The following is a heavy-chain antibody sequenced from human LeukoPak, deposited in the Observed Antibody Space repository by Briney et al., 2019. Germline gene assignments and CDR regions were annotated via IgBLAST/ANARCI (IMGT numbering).Heavy chain of an antibody. CDR3: ANLPYCSSTSCSPIY. J-gene: IGHJ4*02. V-gene: IGHV1-58*01. Sequence: GASVKVSCKASGFTFTSSAVQWVRQARGQRLEWIGWIVVGSGNTNYAQKFQERVTITRDMSTSTAYMELSSLRAEDTAVYYCANLPYCSSTSCSPIYWGQGTLVTVSS. D-gene: IGHD2-2*01. CDR1: GFTFTSSA. CDR2: IVVGSGNT.